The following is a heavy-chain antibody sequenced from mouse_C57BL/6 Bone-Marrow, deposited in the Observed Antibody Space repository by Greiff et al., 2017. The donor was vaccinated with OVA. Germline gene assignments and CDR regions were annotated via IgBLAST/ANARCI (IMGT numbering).Heavy chain of an antibody. J-gene: IGHJ3*01. Sequence: QVQLQQPGAELVKPGASVKLSCKASGYTFTSYWMHWVKQRPGQGLEWIGMIHPNSGSTNYNEKFKSKATLTVDKSSSTAYMQLSSLTSEDSAVDYCAAYGNLCAYGGQGTLVTVSA. D-gene: IGHD2-10*02. CDR1: GYTFTSYW. V-gene: IGHV1-64*01. CDR3: AAYGNLCAY. CDR2: IHPNSGST.